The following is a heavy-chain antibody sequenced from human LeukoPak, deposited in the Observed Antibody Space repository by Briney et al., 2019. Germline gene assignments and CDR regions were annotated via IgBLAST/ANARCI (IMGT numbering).Heavy chain of an antibody. CDR2: IWYDGNNK. CDR1: GFTFSSYG. D-gene: IGHD5-24*01. V-gene: IGHV3-33*06. CDR3: AKDRRKMAAVDFDY. J-gene: IGHJ4*02. Sequence: GRSLRLSCAASGFTFSSYGMHWVRQAPGKGLEWVSVIWYDGNNKYYADSVKGRFTISRDNPKNTLYLKMNSLRAEDTAVYYCAKDRRKMAAVDFDYWGQGTLVTVSS.